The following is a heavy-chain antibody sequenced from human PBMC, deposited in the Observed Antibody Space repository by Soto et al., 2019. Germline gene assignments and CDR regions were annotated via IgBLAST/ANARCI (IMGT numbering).Heavy chain of an antibody. J-gene: IGHJ6*02. D-gene: IGHD2-15*01. CDR1: GGTFSSYA. V-gene: IGHV1-69*13. CDR2: IIPIFGTA. CDR3: AREEDCSGGSCRNGGMDV. Sequence: ASVKVSCKASGGTFSSYAISWVRQAPGQGLEWMGGIIPIFGTANYAQKFQGRVTITADESTGTAYMELSSLRSEDTAVYYCAREEDCSGGSCRNGGMDVWGQGTTVTVSS.